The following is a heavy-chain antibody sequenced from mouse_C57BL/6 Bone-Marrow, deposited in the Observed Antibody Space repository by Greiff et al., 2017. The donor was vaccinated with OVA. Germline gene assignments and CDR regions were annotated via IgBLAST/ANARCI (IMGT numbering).Heavy chain of an antibody. CDR2: IWSGGST. V-gene: IGHV2-2*01. CDR1: GFSLTSYG. J-gene: IGHJ1*03. Sequence: VQRVESGPGLVQPSQSLSITCTVSGFSLTSYGVHWVRQSPGKGLEWLGVIWSGGSTDYNAAFISRLSISKDNSKSQVFFKMNSLQADDTAIYYCAGKNGSSYWYFDVWGTGTTVTVSS. CDR3: AGKNGSSYWYFDV. D-gene: IGHD1-1*01.